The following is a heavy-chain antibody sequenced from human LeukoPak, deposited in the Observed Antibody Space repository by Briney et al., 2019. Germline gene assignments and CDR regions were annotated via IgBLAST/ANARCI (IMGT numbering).Heavy chain of an antibody. CDR3: ARVLSYSSGWYDY. D-gene: IGHD6-19*01. CDR1: GYTFTGYY. V-gene: IGHV1-2*02. CDR2: INPNSGGT. Sequence: ASVKVSCKASGYTFTGYYMHWVRQAPGQGHEWMGWINPNSGGTNYAQKFQGRVTMTRDTSISTAYMELSRLRSDDTAVYYCARVLSYSSGWYDYWGQGTLVTVSS. J-gene: IGHJ4*02.